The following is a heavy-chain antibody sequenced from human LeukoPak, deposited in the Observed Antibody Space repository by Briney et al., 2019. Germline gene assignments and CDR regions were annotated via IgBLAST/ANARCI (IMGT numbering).Heavy chain of an antibody. CDR3: ARVRDAYNYFDS. J-gene: IGHJ4*02. Sequence: GGSLRLSCAVSGFTFSSHRMNWVRQAPGKGLEWVSYITSTSNTIYYADSVKGRFTTSRDNAKNSLYLQMSSLRAEDTAVYYCARVRDAYNYFDSWGQGTLVTVSS. D-gene: IGHD1-20*01. CDR1: GFTFSSHR. V-gene: IGHV3-48*01. CDR2: ITSTSNTI.